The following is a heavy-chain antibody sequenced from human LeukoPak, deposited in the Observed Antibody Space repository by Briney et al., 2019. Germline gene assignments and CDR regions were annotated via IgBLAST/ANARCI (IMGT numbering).Heavy chain of an antibody. CDR2: IFHSGST. CDR3: ARADYGGNSWFDP. CDR1: GGSISSGGYA. D-gene: IGHD4-23*01. V-gene: IGHV4-30-2*01. J-gene: IGHJ5*02. Sequence: SQTLSLTCAVSGGSISSGGYAWSWVRQPPGRGLEWIGYIFHSGSTYYNPSLKSRVTISVDSSKNQFSLKLSSVTAADTAVYYCARADYGGNSWFDPWGQGTLVTVSS.